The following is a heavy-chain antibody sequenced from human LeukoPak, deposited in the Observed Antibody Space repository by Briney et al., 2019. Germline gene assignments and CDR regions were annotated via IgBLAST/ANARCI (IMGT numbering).Heavy chain of an antibody. CDR3: ASVSSRGYCSGGSCPASDY. J-gene: IGHJ4*02. Sequence: GGSLRLSCAASGFTFSSYSMNWVRQAPGKGLEWVSSISSSSSYIYYADSVKGRFTISRDNSKNTLYLQMNSLRAEDTAVYYCASVSSRGYCSGGSCPASDYWGQGTLVTVSS. CDR1: GFTFSSYS. CDR2: ISSSSSYI. V-gene: IGHV3-21*01. D-gene: IGHD2-15*01.